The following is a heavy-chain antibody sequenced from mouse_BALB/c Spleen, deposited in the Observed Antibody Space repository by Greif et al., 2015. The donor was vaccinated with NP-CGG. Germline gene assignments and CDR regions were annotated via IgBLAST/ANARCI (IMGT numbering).Heavy chain of an antibody. CDR1: GYTFSSYW. CDR3: ASRIYYDSN. V-gene: IGHV1-9*01. CDR2: ILPGSGST. D-gene: IGHD2-4*01. Sequence: LVESGSELMKPGASVKISCKATGYTFSSYWIEWVKQRPGHGLEWIGEILPGSGSTNYNEKFKGKATFTADTSSNTAYMQLSSLTSEDSAVYYCASRIYYDSNWGQGTPVTVSA. J-gene: IGHJ3*01.